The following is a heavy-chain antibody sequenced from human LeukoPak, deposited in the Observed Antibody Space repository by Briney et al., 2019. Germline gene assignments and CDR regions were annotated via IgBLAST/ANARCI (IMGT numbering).Heavy chain of an antibody. J-gene: IGHJ3*02. Sequence: GGSLRLSCAASGFTFSNYWMSWVRQAPGKGLEWVANIMQDGSEKSYVDSVKGRLTISRDNAKNSLYLQMNILRAEDTAVYYCARVYSSSSGKAFDIWGQGTMVTVSS. CDR3: ARVYSSSSGKAFDI. V-gene: IGHV3-7*01. CDR2: IMQDGSEK. CDR1: GFTFSNYW. D-gene: IGHD6-6*01.